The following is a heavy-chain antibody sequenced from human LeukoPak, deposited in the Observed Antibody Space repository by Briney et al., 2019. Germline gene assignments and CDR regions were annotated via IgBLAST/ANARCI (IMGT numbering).Heavy chain of an antibody. V-gene: IGHV3-23*01. CDR3: TRSGRGGAFDI. Sequence: GGSLRLSCAASGFSFSNYGMSWVRQAPGKGLEWVSAISGSGDITYYADSVKGRFTISRDNSKNTLYLQMNSLRADDTAVYYCTRSGRGGAFDIWGQGTMVTVSS. D-gene: IGHD1-26*01. CDR2: ISGSGDIT. CDR1: GFSFSNYG. J-gene: IGHJ3*02.